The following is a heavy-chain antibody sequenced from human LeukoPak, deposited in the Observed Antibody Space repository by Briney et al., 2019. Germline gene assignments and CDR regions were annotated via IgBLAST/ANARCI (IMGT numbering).Heavy chain of an antibody. D-gene: IGHD5-24*01. CDR2: ISGSGGST. CDR1: GFTFSSYA. CDR3: AKGGPQFFDY. Sequence: GGSLRLSCAASGFTFSSYAMSWVRQAPGKGLEWVSAISGSGGSTYYADSVKGRFTISRDNSRTTLYLQMNTLRAEDTAIYYCAKGGPQFFDYWGQGTLVTVSS. J-gene: IGHJ4*02. V-gene: IGHV3-23*01.